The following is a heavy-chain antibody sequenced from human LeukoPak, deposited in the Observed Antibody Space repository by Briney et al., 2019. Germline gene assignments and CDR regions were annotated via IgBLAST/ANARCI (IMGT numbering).Heavy chain of an antibody. CDR1: GVSISSSNSY. CDR3: ARQTGSGLFILP. Sequence: SETLSLTCTVSGVSISSSNSYWGWIRQPPGKGLEWIGSIYYSGNTYYNASPKSQVSISIDTSKNQFSLRLTSVTAADTAVYYCARQTGSGLFILPGGQGTLVTVSS. D-gene: IGHD3/OR15-3a*01. V-gene: IGHV4-39*01. J-gene: IGHJ4*02. CDR2: IYYSGNT.